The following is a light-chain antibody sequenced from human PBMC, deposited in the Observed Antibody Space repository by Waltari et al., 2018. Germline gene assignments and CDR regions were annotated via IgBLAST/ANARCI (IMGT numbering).Light chain of an antibody. CDR3: GTWDSSLNSGV. Sequence: QSVLTQPPSVSAAPGERVTISCSGGTSNFGKPSVSWYQHLPGEAPRLLIYDNNQRAFRIPDRFSAFKSGTSATLGIAGLQTGDEADYYCGTWDSSLNSGVFGGGTKLTVL. V-gene: IGLV1-51*01. CDR1: TSNFGKPS. CDR2: DNN. J-gene: IGLJ3*02.